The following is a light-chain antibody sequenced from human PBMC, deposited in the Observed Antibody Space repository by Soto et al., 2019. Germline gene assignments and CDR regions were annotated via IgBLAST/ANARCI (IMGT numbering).Light chain of an antibody. Sequence: IQLTHSPSSLSESVVDRATTPCRPSQGISNSLAWYQQKPGNAPKLLMYLASTWQSGVPPRFSGTGSGTNFTLTISSLQPEDFATYYCQQLIRFPTKFGQGTKVEIK. V-gene: IGKV1-9*01. J-gene: IGKJ1*01. CDR1: QGISNS. CDR3: QQLIRFPTK. CDR2: LAS.